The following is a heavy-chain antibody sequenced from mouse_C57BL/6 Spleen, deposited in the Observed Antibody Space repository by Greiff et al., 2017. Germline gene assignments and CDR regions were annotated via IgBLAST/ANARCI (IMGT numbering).Heavy chain of an antibody. CDR3: AQIYDAL. V-gene: IGHV5-17*01. D-gene: IGHD2-3*01. CDR2: ISSGSSTI. CDR1: GFSFSDFG. J-gene: IGHJ1*03. Sequence: EVQRVESGGGLVKPGGSLKLSCAASGFSFSDFGMHWVRQAPEMGLEGVAYISSGSSTIYYADIVKGLFTIFRDNAKNTLFLQMTSLRSEDTAMYYCAQIYDALWGTGTTGTVSS.